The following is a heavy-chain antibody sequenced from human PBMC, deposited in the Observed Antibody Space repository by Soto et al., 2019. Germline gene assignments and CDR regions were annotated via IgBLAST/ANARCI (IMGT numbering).Heavy chain of an antibody. CDR1: GFIFENCG. V-gene: IGHV3-23*01. Sequence: GGSLRLSCAASGFIFENCGMSWVRQAPGKGLEWISSISGSGFKRYYADSVKGRFTISRDNSKSTVYLELNNLSAEDTAVYHCAKNQGVELVPLATVDWFDPWGQGSVVTASS. J-gene: IGHJ5*02. D-gene: IGHD1-26*01. CDR2: ISGSGFKR. CDR3: AKNQGVELVPLATVDWFDP.